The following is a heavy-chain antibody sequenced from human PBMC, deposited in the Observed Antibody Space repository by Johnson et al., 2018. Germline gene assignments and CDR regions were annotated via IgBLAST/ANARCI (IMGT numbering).Heavy chain of an antibody. V-gene: IGHV3-23*01. CDR3: AKGRFGERDSYNFAMDV. D-gene: IGHD3-10*01. Sequence: SGYTFSSYAMSWVRQAPGKGLEWVSTINDGGGSAYYADSVKGRFTISRDNSENTLFLQMNSLRSEDTAMYFCAKGRFGERDSYNFAMDVWGQGTTVTVSS. CDR1: GYTFSSYA. CDR2: INDGGGSA. J-gene: IGHJ6*02.